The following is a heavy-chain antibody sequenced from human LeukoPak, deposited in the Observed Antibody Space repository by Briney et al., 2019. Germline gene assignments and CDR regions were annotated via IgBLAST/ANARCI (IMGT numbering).Heavy chain of an antibody. J-gene: IGHJ3*02. V-gene: IGHV3-48*04. CDR3: ARIGVAGYDI. Sequence: PGGSLRLSCAASGLTFSRYNMNWVRQAPGGGLEWIAHINTKGGLIYYANSVKGRFTISRDNTYNSLDLHMHSLRVEDTAVYNCARIGVAGYDIWGQGTMVTVSS. CDR1: GLTFSRYN. CDR2: INTKGGLI. D-gene: IGHD3-22*01.